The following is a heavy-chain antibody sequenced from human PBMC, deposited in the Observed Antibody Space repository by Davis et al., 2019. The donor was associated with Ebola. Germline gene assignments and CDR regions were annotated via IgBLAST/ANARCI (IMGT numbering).Heavy chain of an antibody. V-gene: IGHV3-53*01. CDR2: IYSGGST. CDR3: ARAMLVSSGHYSSPFDY. Sequence: PGGSLRLSCAASGFTVSSNYMSWVRQAPGKGLEWVSVIYSGGSTYYADSVKGRFTISRDNSKNTLYLQMNSLRAEDTAVYYCARAMLVSSGHYSSPFDYWGQGTLVTVSS. D-gene: IGHD3-22*01. CDR1: GFTVSSNY. J-gene: IGHJ4*02.